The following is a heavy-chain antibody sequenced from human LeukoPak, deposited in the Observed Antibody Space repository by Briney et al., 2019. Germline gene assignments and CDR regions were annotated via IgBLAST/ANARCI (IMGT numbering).Heavy chain of an antibody. J-gene: IGHJ4*02. CDR1: GGSFSGYY. D-gene: IGHD3-3*01. CDR2: INHSGST. V-gene: IGHV4-34*01. CDR3: AGSQNYDFWSGYYGY. Sequence: SETLSLTCAVYGGSFSGYYWSWIRQPPGKGLEWIGEINHSGSTNYNPSLKSRVTISVDTSKNQFSLKLSSVTAADTAVYYCAGSQNYDFWSGYYGYWGQGTLVTVSS.